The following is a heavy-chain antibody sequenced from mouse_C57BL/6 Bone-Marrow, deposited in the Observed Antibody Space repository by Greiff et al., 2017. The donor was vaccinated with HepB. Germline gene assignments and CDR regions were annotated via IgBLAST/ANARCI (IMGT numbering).Heavy chain of an antibody. V-gene: IGHV7-1*01. D-gene: IGHD1-1*01. Sequence: EVKLMESGGGLVQSGRSLRLSCATSGFTFSDFYMEWVRQAPGKGLEWIAASRNKANDYTTEYSASVKGRFIVSRDTSQSILYLQMNALRAEDTAIYYCARSYYGSSPFDYWGQGTTLTVSS. CDR2: SRNKANDYTT. J-gene: IGHJ2*01. CDR1: GFTFSDFY. CDR3: ARSYYGSSPFDY.